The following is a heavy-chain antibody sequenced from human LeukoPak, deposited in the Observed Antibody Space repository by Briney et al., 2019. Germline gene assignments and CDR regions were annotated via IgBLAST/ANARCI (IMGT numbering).Heavy chain of an antibody. CDR1: GYTFTGYY. CDR3: ASCRSWLMPFDY. Sequence: ASVKVSCKASGYTFTGYYMHWVRQAPGQGLEWMGRINPNSGGTNYTQKFQGRVTMTRDTSINTAYMELSRLRSDDTAVYYCASCRSWLMPFDYWGQGTLVTVSS. D-gene: IGHD3-22*01. V-gene: IGHV1-2*06. CDR2: INPNSGGT. J-gene: IGHJ4*02.